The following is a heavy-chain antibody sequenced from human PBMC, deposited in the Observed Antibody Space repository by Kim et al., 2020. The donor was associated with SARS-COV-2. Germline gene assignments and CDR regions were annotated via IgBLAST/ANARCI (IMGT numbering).Heavy chain of an antibody. D-gene: IGHD3-10*01. Sequence: GYAQKFQGRVTMTRNTSKSTAYMELSSLRSDETAVYYCARGIRGVIITDSGGQGTLVTVSS. J-gene: IGHJ5*01. V-gene: IGHV1-8*01. CDR3: ARGIRGVIITDS.